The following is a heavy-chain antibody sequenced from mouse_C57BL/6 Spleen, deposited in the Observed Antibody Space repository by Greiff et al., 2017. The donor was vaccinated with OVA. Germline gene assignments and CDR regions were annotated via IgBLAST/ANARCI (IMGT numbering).Heavy chain of an antibody. D-gene: IGHD1-1*01. V-gene: IGHV1-69*01. J-gene: IGHJ4*01. Sequence: QVQLKQPGAELVLPGASVKLSCTASGYTFTSYWMHWVKQSPGQGLEWIGEIDPSDSNTNYNQKFNGKTTLTVAKSSSTASMQLSSLTSEDSAVNHCAKKGLIYTVVATEDYYAMDYWGQGTSVTVSS. CDR2: IDPSDSNT. CDR1: GYTFTSYW. CDR3: AKKGLIYTVVATEDYYAMDY.